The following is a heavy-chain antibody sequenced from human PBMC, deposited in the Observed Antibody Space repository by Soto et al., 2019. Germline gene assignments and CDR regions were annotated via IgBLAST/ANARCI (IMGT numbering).Heavy chain of an antibody. V-gene: IGHV4-34*01. Sequence: SETLSLTCAVYGGSFSGYYWSWIRQPPGKGLEWIGEINHSGSTNYNPSLKSRVTISVDTSKNQFPLYLQMNSLRAEDTAVYYCARSDYGDTKRVFDYWGQGTLVTVSS. CDR3: ARSDYGDTKRVFDY. CDR1: GGSFSGYY. CDR2: INHSGST. D-gene: IGHD4-17*01. J-gene: IGHJ4*02.